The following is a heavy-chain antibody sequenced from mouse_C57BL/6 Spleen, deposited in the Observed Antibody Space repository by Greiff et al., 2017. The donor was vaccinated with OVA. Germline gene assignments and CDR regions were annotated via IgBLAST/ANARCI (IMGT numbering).Heavy chain of an antibody. V-gene: IGHV1-85*01. CDR2: IYPGDGST. CDR1: GYTFTGYE. J-gene: IGHJ3*01. Sequence: QVQLQQSGPELVKPGASVKLSCKASGYTFTGYEINWVKQRPEQGLEWIGWIYPGDGSTTYNEKFKGKATLTVDTTSSSAYLELHSLTSDDSAVYFCARWGFRFAYWGQGTLVTVSA. CDR3: ARWGFRFAY.